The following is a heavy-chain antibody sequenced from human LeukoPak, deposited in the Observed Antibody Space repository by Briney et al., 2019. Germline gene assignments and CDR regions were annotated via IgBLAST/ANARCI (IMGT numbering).Heavy chain of an antibody. CDR1: GFTFSSYS. J-gene: IGHJ3*02. Sequence: PGGSLRLSCAASGFTFSSYSMNWVRQAPGKGLEWVSSISSSSSYIYYADSVKGRFTISRDNAKNSLYLQMSSLRAEDTAVYYCARAKQVLYDAFDIWGQGTMVTVSS. D-gene: IGHD3-10*01. CDR2: ISSSSSYI. V-gene: IGHV3-21*01. CDR3: ARAKQVLYDAFDI.